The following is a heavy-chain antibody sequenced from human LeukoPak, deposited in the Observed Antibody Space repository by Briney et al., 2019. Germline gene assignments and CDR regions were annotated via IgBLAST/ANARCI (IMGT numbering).Heavy chain of an antibody. Sequence: GGSLRLSCAASGFTFDDYGMSWVRQAPGKGLEWVSGINWNGGSTGYADSVKGRFTISRDNAKNSLYLQMNSLRAEDTALYYCARDLVAGTTTGALDIWGQGTMVTVSS. CDR2: INWNGGST. V-gene: IGHV3-20*04. D-gene: IGHD6-19*01. J-gene: IGHJ3*02. CDR3: ARDLVAGTTTGALDI. CDR1: GFTFDDYG.